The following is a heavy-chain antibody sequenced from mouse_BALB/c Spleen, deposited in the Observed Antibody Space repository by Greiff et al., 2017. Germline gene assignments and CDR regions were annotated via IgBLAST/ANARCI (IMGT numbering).Heavy chain of an antibody. CDR2: IRNKANGYTT. CDR1: GFTFTDYY. D-gene: IGHD2-14*01. J-gene: IGHJ2*01. Sequence: EVKLMESGGGLVQPGGSLRLSCATSGFTFTDYYMSWVRQPPGKALEWLGFIRNKANGYTTEYSASVKGRFTISRDNSQSILYLQMNTLRAEDSATYYCARVYYRSFDYWGQGTTLTVSS. V-gene: IGHV7-3*02. CDR3: ARVYYRSFDY.